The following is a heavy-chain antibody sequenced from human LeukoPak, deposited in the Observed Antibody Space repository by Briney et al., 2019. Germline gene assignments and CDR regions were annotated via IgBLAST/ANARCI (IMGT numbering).Heavy chain of an antibody. D-gene: IGHD6-13*01. V-gene: IGHV1-18*01. Sequence: ASVTVSCKASGYTFTSYGISWVRQAPGQGLEWMGWISAYNGNTNYAQKLQGRVTMTTDTSTSTAYMELRSLRSDDTAVYYCARASSAQLVRGWFDPWGQGTLVTVSS. CDR1: GYTFTSYG. J-gene: IGHJ5*02. CDR2: ISAYNGNT. CDR3: ARASSAQLVRGWFDP.